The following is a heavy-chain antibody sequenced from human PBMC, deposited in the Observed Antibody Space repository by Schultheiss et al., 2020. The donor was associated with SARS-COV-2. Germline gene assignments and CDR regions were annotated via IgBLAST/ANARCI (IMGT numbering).Heavy chain of an antibody. V-gene: IGHV4-61*08. J-gene: IGHJ4*02. CDR3: ARGGFGAVAGLDY. CDR2: IYYSGST. D-gene: IGHD6-19*01. CDR1: GGSISSGGYY. Sequence: SETLSLTCTVSGGSISSGGYYWSWIRQPPGKGLEWIGYIYYSGSTNYNPSLKSRVTISVDTSKNQFSLKLTSVTAADTAVYYCARGGFGAVAGLDYWGQGTLVTVSS.